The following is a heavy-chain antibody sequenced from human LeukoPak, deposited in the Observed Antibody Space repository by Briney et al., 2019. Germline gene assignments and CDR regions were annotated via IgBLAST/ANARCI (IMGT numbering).Heavy chain of an antibody. D-gene: IGHD5-24*01. CDR3: ARDVARSNWDVETDF. CDR1: GYTFTSYG. J-gene: IGHJ4*02. V-gene: IGHV1-18*01. Sequence: GASVKVSCKASGYTFTSYGISWVRQAPGQGLEWMGWISVYNGNTKYAQKFQGRLTMTTDTSTRTAYMDLKSLRSDDTAVYYCARDVARSNWDVETDFWGQGTLVIVSS. CDR2: ISVYNGNT.